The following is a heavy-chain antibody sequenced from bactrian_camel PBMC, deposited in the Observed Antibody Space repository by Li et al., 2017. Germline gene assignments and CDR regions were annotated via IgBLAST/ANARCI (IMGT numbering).Heavy chain of an antibody. J-gene: IGHJ4*01. D-gene: IGHD5*01. Sequence: DVQLVESGGGSVQAGGSLRLSCASSGFSLSGYDMSWVRQAPGKGLEWVSRINSGGGSTFYVDSVKGRFTISRDNAKNTLYLQLSSLGTEDTAMYYCAKGENPYGLGYPQYWGRGTQVTVS. V-gene: IGHV3S40*01. CDR3: AKGENPYGLGYPQY. CDR2: INSGGGST. CDR1: GFSLSGYD.